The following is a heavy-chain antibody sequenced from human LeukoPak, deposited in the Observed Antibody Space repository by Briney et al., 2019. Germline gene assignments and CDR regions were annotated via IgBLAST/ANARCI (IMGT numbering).Heavy chain of an antibody. D-gene: IGHD3-10*01. J-gene: IGHJ4*02. CDR3: ARGCRPYYYGSGSYSD. V-gene: IGHV1-8*01. CDR1: GYTFTSYD. CDR2: MNPNSGNT. Sequence: ATVKVSCKASGYTFTSYDINWVRQATGQGLEWMGWMNPNSGNTGYAQKFQGGVTMTRNTSISTAYMELSSLRSEDTAVYYCARGCRPYYYGSGSYSDWGQGTLVTVSS.